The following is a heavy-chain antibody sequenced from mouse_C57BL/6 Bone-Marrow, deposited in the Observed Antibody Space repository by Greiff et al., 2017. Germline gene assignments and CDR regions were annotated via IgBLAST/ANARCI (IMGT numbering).Heavy chain of an antibody. J-gene: IGHJ4*01. Sequence: QVQLQQSGAELVRPGTSVKVSCKASGYAFTNYLIEWVKQRPGQGLEWIGVINPGSGGTNSNEKFKGKATLTADKSSSTAYMQLSSLTSEDSAVYFCARTVVALYYYAMDYWGQGTSVTVSS. CDR1: GYAFTNYL. V-gene: IGHV1-54*01. CDR2: INPGSGGT. CDR3: ARTVVALYYYAMDY. D-gene: IGHD1-1*01.